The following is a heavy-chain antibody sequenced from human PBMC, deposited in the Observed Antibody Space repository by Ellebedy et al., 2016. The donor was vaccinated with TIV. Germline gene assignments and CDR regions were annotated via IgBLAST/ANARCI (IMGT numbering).Heavy chain of an antibody. D-gene: IGHD5-18*01. J-gene: IGHJ4*02. Sequence: AASVKVSCKASGYTLTSYFMHWVRQAPGQGLEWMGIINPSDGTTSYAQKFQGRVTLTRDTSTSTVYMELTSLRPEDTAVYYCARRGYTYGYIDYWGQGTLVTVSS. CDR3: ARRGYTYGYIDY. CDR1: GYTLTSYF. V-gene: IGHV1-46*01. CDR2: INPSDGTT.